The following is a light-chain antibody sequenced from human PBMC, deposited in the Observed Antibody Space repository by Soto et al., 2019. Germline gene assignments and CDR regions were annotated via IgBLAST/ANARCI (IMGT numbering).Light chain of an antibody. Sequence: EIVLTQSPGTLSLSPGERATLSCRASQSVSNNYLAWYQQKPGQPPRLLIYGASSGATGIPDRFSGSASGTDFTLTITRLEPEDFAVYYCQQYGSSPTTFGQGTKVEIK. J-gene: IGKJ1*01. CDR1: QSVSNNY. V-gene: IGKV3-20*01. CDR3: QQYGSSPTT. CDR2: GAS.